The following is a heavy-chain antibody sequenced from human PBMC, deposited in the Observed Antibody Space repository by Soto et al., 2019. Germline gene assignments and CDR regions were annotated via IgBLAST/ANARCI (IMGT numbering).Heavy chain of an antibody. CDR2: IIPILGIA. D-gene: IGHD2-15*01. CDR3: ARVSCSGGSCYLAFDI. CDR1: GGTFSSYT. J-gene: IGHJ3*02. V-gene: IGHV1-69*02. Sequence: SVKVSCKASGGTFSSYTISWVRQAPGQGLEWMGRIIPILGIANYAQKFQGRVTITADKSISTAYMELSSLRSEDTAVYYCARVSCSGGSCYLAFDIWGQGTMVTVSS.